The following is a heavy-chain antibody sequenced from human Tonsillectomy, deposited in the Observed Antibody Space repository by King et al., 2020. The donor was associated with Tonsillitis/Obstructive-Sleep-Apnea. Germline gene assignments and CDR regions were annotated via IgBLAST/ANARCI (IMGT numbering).Heavy chain of an antibody. CDR1: GYRFTSYW. V-gene: IGHV5-51*01. CDR2: IYPGDSDT. Sequence: VQLVQSGAGVKKPGESLKISCKGSGYRFTSYWIGWVRQMPGKGLEWMGIIYPGDSDTRYSPSFQGQVTISADKSISTAYLQGNSLKASDTAMYYCARQGDYGNYDYYYMDVWGKGTTVTVSS. D-gene: IGHD4-17*01. CDR3: ARQGDYGNYDYYYMDV. J-gene: IGHJ6*03.